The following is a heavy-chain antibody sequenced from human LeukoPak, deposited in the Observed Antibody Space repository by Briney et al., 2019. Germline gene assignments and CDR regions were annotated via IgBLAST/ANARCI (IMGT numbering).Heavy chain of an antibody. J-gene: IGHJ6*02. CDR2: IYYSGST. V-gene: IGHV4-30-4*08. CDR1: GGSFSGYY. D-gene: IGHD2-2*01. CDR3: ARGDIVVVPAAIPNYYYYGMDV. Sequence: SSETLSLTCAVYGGSFSGYYWSWIRQPPGKGLEWIGYIYYSGSTYYNPSLKSRVTISVDTSKNQFSLKLSSVTAADTAVYYCARGDIVVVPAAIPNYYYYGMDVWGQGTTVTVSS.